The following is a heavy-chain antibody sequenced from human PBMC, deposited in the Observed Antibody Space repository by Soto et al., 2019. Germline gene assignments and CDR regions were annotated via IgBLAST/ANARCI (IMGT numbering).Heavy chain of an antibody. CDR2: IYYSGGT. V-gene: IGHV4-61*08. CDR1: GAALSSGGYF. Sequence: SETLSLTCTVPGAALSSGGYFYTWVRQPPGKGLEWLGYIYYSGGTNYNPSLKSRVTISLDKSKSQFSLRLISVTAADTAVYYCTREQSYDNYFDPWGQGTLVTVSS. J-gene: IGHJ5*02. D-gene: IGHD6-19*01. CDR3: TREQSYDNYFDP.